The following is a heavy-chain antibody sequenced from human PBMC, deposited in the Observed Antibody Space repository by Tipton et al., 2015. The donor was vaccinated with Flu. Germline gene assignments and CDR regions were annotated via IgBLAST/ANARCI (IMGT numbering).Heavy chain of an antibody. CDR3: AREGSSRYYFDY. D-gene: IGHD6-13*01. Sequence: QLVQSGAEVKKPGASVKVSCKASGYTFTSYYMHWMRQAPGQGLEWMGIINPSGGSTSYAQKFQGRVTMTRDTSTSTVYMELSSLRSEDTAVYYCAREGSSRYYFDYWGQGTLVTVSS. V-gene: IGHV1-46*01. CDR1: GYTFTSYY. J-gene: IGHJ4*02. CDR2: INPSGGST.